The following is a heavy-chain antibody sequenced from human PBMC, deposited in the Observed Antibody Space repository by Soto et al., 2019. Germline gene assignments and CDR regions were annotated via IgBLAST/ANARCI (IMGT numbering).Heavy chain of an antibody. D-gene: IGHD6-19*01. CDR2: ISDAGGGT. CDR1: GFTFRIYT. V-gene: IGHV3-64D*06. CDR3: VTAYSSGCSEIY. Sequence: GGSLRLSCSASGFTFRIYTMLWVRQAPGKGLEYVSAISDAGGGTYYADSVKGRFTISRDDPKNTLYHQMSNLRAEDTAVYYCVTAYSSGCSEIYWGQRTRVTVSS. J-gene: IGHJ4*02.